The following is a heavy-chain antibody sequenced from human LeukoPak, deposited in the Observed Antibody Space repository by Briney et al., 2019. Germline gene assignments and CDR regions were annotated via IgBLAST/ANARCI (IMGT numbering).Heavy chain of an antibody. Sequence: PGGSLRLSCAASGFTFSIYAMSLVRQAPGKGLEWVSGISGSGATTYYADSAKGRFTISRDNSKNTLYLQMNSLRAEDTAVYYCAKSVGIIRRGAFDIWGQGTMVTVSS. CDR2: ISGSGATT. CDR1: GFTFSIYA. J-gene: IGHJ3*02. D-gene: IGHD3-10*01. CDR3: AKSVGIIRRGAFDI. V-gene: IGHV3-23*01.